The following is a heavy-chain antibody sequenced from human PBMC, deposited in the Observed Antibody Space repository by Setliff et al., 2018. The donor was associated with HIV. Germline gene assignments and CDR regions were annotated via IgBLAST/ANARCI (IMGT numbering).Heavy chain of an antibody. CDR1: GYSISSGYY. CDR3: ARDRRDDPPYYYYGMDV. V-gene: IGHV4-38-2*02. Sequence: PSETLSLTCTVSGYSISSGYYWGWIRQPPGKGLEWIGSFYHSGSTYYNPSLKSRVTISVDTSKNQFSPKLSSVTAADTAVYYCARDRRDDPPYYYYGMDVWGQGTTVTVSS. CDR2: FYHSGST. J-gene: IGHJ6*02.